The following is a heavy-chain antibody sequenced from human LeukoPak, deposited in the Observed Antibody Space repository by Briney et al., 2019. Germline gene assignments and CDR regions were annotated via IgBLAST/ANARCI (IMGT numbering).Heavy chain of an antibody. Sequence: SETLSLTCAVYGGSFSGYYWSWIRQPPGKGLEWIGEINHSGSINCNPSLKSRVTISVDTSKNQFSLKLSSVTAADTAVYYCARWYYYGSGSSQWGQGTLVTVSS. D-gene: IGHD3-10*01. V-gene: IGHV4-34*01. J-gene: IGHJ4*02. CDR1: GGSFSGYY. CDR2: INHSGSI. CDR3: ARWYYYGSGSSQ.